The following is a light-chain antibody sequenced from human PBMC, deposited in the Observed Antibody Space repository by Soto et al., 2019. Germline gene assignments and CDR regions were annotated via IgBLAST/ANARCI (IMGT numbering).Light chain of an antibody. J-gene: IGKJ4*01. CDR1: QGVSTY. CDR3: QQRSNWPLT. Sequence: EIVLTQSTATLSLSPGERATLSCRASQGVSTYLVWYQHKPGQAPRLLIYDASNRATGIPARFSGSGSGTDVTLTISSLEPEDFAIYYCQQRSNWPLTFGGGTKVDIK. CDR2: DAS. V-gene: IGKV3-11*01.